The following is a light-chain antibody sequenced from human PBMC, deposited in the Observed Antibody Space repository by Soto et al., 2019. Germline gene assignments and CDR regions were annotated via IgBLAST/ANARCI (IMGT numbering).Light chain of an antibody. CDR2: AAS. CDR1: QGLRNV. Sequence: IQVAESPSSLSASLGDRVNISSRASQGLRNVLGWYQQKPGKAPKLLIYAASTLHIGVPSRFSGSGSGTDFTLTISSLQPEDFATYYCLQDYNYPWTFGQGTKVDIK. V-gene: IGKV1-6*01. CDR3: LQDYNYPWT. J-gene: IGKJ1*01.